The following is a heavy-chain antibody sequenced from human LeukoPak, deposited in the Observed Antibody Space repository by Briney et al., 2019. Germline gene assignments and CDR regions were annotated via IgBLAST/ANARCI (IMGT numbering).Heavy chain of an antibody. CDR2: INSDGSST. D-gene: IGHD3-10*01. CDR3: ARAKPKNMVRGLIMRRESRYYFDY. V-gene: IGHV3-74*01. Sequence: GGSLRLSCAASGFTFSTYWMHWVRQAPGKGLVWVSRINSDGSSTSYADSVKGRFTISRDNAKNTLYLQMNSLRAEDTAVYYCARAKPKNMVRGLIMRRESRYYFDYWGQGTLVTVSS. J-gene: IGHJ4*02. CDR1: GFTFSTYW.